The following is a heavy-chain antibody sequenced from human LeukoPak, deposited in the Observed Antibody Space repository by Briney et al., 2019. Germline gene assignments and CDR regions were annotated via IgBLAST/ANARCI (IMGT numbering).Heavy chain of an antibody. J-gene: IGHJ6*02. D-gene: IGHD3-9*01. CDR3: ATSDILTGYYMNYYYYGMDV. V-gene: IGHV3-7*01. CDR2: IKQDGSEK. Sequence: GGSLRLTCAASGFTFSSYWMSWVRQAPGKGLEWVANIKQDGSEKYYVDSVKGRFTISRDNAKNSLYLQMNSLRAEDTAVYYCATSDILTGYYMNYYYYGMDVWGQGTTVTASS. CDR1: GFTFSSYW.